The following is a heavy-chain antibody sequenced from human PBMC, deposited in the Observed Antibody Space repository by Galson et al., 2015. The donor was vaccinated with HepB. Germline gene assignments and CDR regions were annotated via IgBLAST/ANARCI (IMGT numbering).Heavy chain of an antibody. CDR1: GFTFSNAW. CDR2: IKSKTDGGTT. J-gene: IGHJ6*02. Sequence: SLRLSCAASGFTFSNAWMSWVRQAPGKGLEWVGRIKSKTDGGTTDYAAPVKGRFTISRDDSKNTLYQQMNSLKTEDTAVYYCTTAPGIAVAGTGGGWFGGTNYYYGMDVWGQGTTVTVSS. D-gene: IGHD6-19*01. V-gene: IGHV3-15*01. CDR3: TTAPGIAVAGTGGGWFGGTNYYYGMDV.